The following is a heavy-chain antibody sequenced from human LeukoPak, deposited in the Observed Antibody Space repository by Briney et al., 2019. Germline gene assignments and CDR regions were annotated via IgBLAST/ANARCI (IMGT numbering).Heavy chain of an antibody. V-gene: IGHV3-7*01. D-gene: IGHD3-3*01. CDR1: GFTISTYW. Sequence: GGSLRLSCVASGFTISTYWMSWVRQAPGKGLEWVATIKQDGSEKYYVDSVKGRFTISRDNAKNSLYLQMNSLRAEDTAVYYCARDRNTDFWSGYYTNYCDYWGRGTLVTVSS. CDR3: ARDRNTDFWSGYYTNYCDY. J-gene: IGHJ4*02. CDR2: IKQDGSEK.